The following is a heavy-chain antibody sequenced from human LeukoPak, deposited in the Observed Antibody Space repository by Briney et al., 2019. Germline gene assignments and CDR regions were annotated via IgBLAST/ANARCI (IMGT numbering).Heavy chain of an antibody. Sequence: ASVKVSCKASGYSFTDFYMHWVRQAPGQGLEWMGWINPNSGGTNYAQKFQGRVTMTRDTSISTASMELSRLRSDDTAVYYCATLRSAYHHYFDYWGQGTLVTVSS. D-gene: IGHD6-25*01. CDR1: GYSFTDFY. CDR2: INPNSGGT. J-gene: IGHJ4*02. V-gene: IGHV1-2*02. CDR3: ATLRSAYHHYFDY.